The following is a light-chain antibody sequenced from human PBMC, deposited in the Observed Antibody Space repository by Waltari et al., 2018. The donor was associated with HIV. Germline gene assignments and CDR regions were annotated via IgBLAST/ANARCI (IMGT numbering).Light chain of an antibody. CDR3: CSYAGSSTSV. Sequence: QSALTQPASVSGSPGQSITISCTGTSSDVGSYNLVSWYQQHPGKAPKLMIYEVSKRPSGVSNRFSGSKSGNTASLTISGLQADDEADYYCCSYAGSSTSVFGVGTKLTVL. CDR2: EVS. CDR1: SSDVGSYNL. V-gene: IGLV2-23*02. J-gene: IGLJ2*01.